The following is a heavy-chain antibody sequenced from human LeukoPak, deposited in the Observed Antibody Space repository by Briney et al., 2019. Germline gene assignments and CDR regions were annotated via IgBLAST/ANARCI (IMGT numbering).Heavy chain of an antibody. D-gene: IGHD1-26*01. CDR2: ISSSSSYL. CDR3: ASAENSGSYFVDY. CDR1: GFTFSSYS. J-gene: IGHJ4*02. Sequence: GGSLRLSCAASGFTFSSYSMNWVRQAPGKGLEWVSSISSSSSYLYYADSVKGRFTISRDNAKNSLYLQMSSLRAEDTAVYYCASAENSGSYFVDYWGQGTLVTVSS. V-gene: IGHV3-21*01.